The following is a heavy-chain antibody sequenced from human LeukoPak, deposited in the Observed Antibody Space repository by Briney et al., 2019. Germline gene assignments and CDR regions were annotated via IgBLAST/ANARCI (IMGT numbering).Heavy chain of an antibody. J-gene: IGHJ4*02. Sequence: ASVKVSCKASGYTLTNYGISWVRQAPGQGLEWMGWISAYNGNTNYAQKLQGRVTMTTDTSTSTAYMELRSLRSDDTAVYYCARDIRAYCGGDCRDYWGQGTLVAVSS. V-gene: IGHV1-18*01. CDR3: ARDIRAYCGGDCRDY. D-gene: IGHD2-21*02. CDR2: ISAYNGNT. CDR1: GYTLTNYG.